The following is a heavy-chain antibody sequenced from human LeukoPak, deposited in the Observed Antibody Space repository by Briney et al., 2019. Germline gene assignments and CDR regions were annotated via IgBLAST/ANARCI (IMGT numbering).Heavy chain of an antibody. D-gene: IGHD3-10*01. CDR1: GGSSSGYY. CDR2: VYYRGGT. J-gene: IGHJ4*02. CDR3: AGRRLAMVRGVIEDY. Sequence: SEALSLTCNISGGSSSGYYWNWIRQTPGKGLEWIGYVYYRGGTNYNPSLKSRVSMSIDTSKNQLSLQLDSATAADTAVYYCAGRRLAMVRGVIEDYWGQGTLVTVSS. V-gene: IGHV4-59*01.